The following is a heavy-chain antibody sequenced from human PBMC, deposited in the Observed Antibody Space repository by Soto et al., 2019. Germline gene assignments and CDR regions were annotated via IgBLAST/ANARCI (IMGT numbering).Heavy chain of an antibody. CDR3: ARGTTVTTSQLDF. CDR2: ITIGVFGT. J-gene: IGHJ4*02. CDR1: GFTFSAYV. Sequence: EVQLLESGGGLVQPGGSLRLSCAASGFTFSAYVMGWVRQAPGRGLEWVSSITIGVFGTYYADSVRGRFTISRDNSKDTLYLQMNSLRAEDTALYYCARGTTVTTSQLDFWGQGTLVTVSS. V-gene: IGHV3-23*01. D-gene: IGHD4-17*01.